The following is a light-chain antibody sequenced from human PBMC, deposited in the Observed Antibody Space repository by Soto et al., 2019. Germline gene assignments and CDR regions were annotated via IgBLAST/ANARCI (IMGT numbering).Light chain of an antibody. CDR3: CSYSPTSTFV. CDR1: SSDVGSFNL. CDR2: EGS. Sequence: QSVLTQPASVSGSPGQSITISCTGTSSDVGSFNLVSWYQQHPGKAPKLTIYEGSKRPSGVSNRFSGAKSGNTASLTISGLQAEDEADYYCCSYSPTSTFVFGGGTKLTVL. V-gene: IGLV2-23*03. J-gene: IGLJ2*01.